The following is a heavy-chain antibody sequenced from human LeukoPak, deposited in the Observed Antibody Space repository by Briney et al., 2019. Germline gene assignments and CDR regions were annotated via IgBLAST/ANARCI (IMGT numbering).Heavy chain of an antibody. Sequence: GASVKVSCKTSGGSFNNSAISWVRQAPGQGLEWLGGIMPRFGTAGYAQKFQGRVIITKDESTRTVYLELTSLTSDDTAVYYCARDVHGDYGSGWFDPWGQGTLVSVSS. CDR2: IMPRFGTA. J-gene: IGHJ5*02. CDR3: ARDVHGDYGSGWFDP. CDR1: GGSFNNSA. V-gene: IGHV1-69*05. D-gene: IGHD4-17*01.